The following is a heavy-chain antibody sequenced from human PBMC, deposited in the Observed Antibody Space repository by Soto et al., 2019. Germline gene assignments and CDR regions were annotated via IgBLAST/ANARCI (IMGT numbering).Heavy chain of an antibody. CDR2: ISGSGDST. CDR1: GFTFSSYD. CDR3: ANRARALYYYGMDV. J-gene: IGHJ6*02. Sequence: GGSLRLSCAASGFTFSSYDVTWVRQAPGKGLEWVSVISGSGDSTYYADSVKGRFTISRDNSKNTLYLQMNSLRAEDTAVYYCANRARALYYYGMDVWGQGTTVTVSS. V-gene: IGHV3-23*01.